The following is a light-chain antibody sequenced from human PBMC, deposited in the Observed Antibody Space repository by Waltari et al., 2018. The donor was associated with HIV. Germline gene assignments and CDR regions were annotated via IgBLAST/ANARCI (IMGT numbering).Light chain of an antibody. CDR3: NSRDIHTNEHF. Sequence: SSDLTQDPAVSVALGQTVRITCQGDSLRNVYATWYQQKPGQAPVLIIYDQNRRPSGIPDRFTASGSGDTASLTISETQAEDEADYFCNSRDIHTNEHFFGPGTTVTVL. CDR1: SLRNVY. CDR2: DQN. J-gene: IGLJ1*01. V-gene: IGLV3-19*01.